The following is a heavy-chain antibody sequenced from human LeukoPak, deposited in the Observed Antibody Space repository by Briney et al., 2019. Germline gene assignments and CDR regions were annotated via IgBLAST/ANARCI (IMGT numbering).Heavy chain of an antibody. CDR3: AKVGDLLWFGELFKGAFDI. CDR1: GFTFSSYA. CDR2: ISGSGGST. D-gene: IGHD3-10*01. V-gene: IGHV3-23*01. Sequence: PGGSLSLSCAASGFTFSSYAMSWVRQAPGKGLEWVSAISGSGGSTYYADSVRGRFTISRDNSKNTLYLQMNSLRAEDTAVYYCAKVGDLLWFGELFKGAFDIWGQGTMVTVSS. J-gene: IGHJ3*02.